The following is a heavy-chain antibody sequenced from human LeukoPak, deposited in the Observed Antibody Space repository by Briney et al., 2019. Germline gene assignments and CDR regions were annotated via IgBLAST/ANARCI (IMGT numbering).Heavy chain of an antibody. CDR1: GGSITSYY. CDR3: ARGPLTPMAPHDAFDI. Sequence: SETLSLTCSVSGGSITSYYWSWIRQPPGKGLEWSGYIYYSGFTTYKPSLKSRVTISADTSKNQFSLKLKSVTAADTAVYYCARGPLTPMAPHDAFDIWGQGTMLTVSA. CDR2: IYYSGFT. V-gene: IGHV4-59*08. D-gene: IGHD5-24*01. J-gene: IGHJ3*02.